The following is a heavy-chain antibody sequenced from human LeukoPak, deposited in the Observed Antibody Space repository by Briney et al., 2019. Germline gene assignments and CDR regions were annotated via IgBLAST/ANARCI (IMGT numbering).Heavy chain of an antibody. D-gene: IGHD4-17*01. V-gene: IGHV1-46*01. CDR2: INPSGGST. CDR3: ARDRFRDYVFDY. J-gene: IGHJ4*02. Sequence: ASVKVSCKASGYTFTGYYMHWVRQAPGQGLEWMGIINPSGGSTSYAQKFQGRVTMTRDTSTSTVYMELSSLRSEDTAVYYCARDRFRDYVFDYWGQGTLVTVSS. CDR1: GYTFTGYY.